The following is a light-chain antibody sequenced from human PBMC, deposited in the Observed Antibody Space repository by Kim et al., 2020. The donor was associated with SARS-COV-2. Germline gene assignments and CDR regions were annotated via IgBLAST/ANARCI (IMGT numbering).Light chain of an antibody. J-gene: IGKJ2*01. V-gene: IGKV3-20*01. CDR2: GAS. Sequence: SFAPGERSPLSCRASQSVSSSYLAWYQQKPGQAPRLLIYGASSRATGIPDRFSGSGSGTDFTLTISRLEPEDFAVYYCQQYGSSYTFGQGTKLEI. CDR3: QQYGSSYT. CDR1: QSVSSSY.